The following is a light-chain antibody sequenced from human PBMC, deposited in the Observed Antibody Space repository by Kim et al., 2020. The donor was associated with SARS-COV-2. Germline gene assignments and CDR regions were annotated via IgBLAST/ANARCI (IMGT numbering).Light chain of an antibody. V-gene: IGLV4-69*01. Sequence: GASVTLTCTLSSGHSSYAIAWHQQQPEKGPRYLMKLNSDGSHSKGDGIPDRFSGASSGAERYLTISSLQSEDEADYYCQTWGTGWVFGGGTQLTVL. CDR2: LNSDGSH. J-gene: IGLJ3*02. CDR3: QTWGTGWV. CDR1: SGHSSYA.